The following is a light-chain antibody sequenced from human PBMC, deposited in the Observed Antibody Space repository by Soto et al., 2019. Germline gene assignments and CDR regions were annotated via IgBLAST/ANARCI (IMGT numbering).Light chain of an antibody. CDR2: SAS. CDR3: QQTYNALRD. J-gene: IGKJ3*01. CDR1: PGISSY. V-gene: IGKV1-27*01. Sequence: DIQLAQSPSSLSASVGDRVTITCRVSPGISSYLNWYRQKPGKVRKLLIYSASNLQSGVPSRFSGCESGADYSLTISSLQPEYVGTYYGQQTYNALRDFGPGTKVDIK.